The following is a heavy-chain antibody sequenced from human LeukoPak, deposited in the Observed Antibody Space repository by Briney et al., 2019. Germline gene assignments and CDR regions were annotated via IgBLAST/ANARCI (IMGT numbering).Heavy chain of an antibody. Sequence: PGGSLRLSCAASGFTFSSYGMHWVRQAPGKGLEWAAVIWYDGSNKYYADSVKGRFTISRDNSKNTLYLQMNSLRAEDTAVYYCARGTKSYYYGMDVWGQGTTVTVSS. CDR3: ARGTKSYYYGMDV. CDR2: IWYDGSNK. D-gene: IGHD3-3*01. V-gene: IGHV3-33*01. CDR1: GFTFSSYG. J-gene: IGHJ6*02.